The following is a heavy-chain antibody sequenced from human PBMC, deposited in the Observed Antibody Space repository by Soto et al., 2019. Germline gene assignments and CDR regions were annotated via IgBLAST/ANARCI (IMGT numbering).Heavy chain of an antibody. J-gene: IGHJ5*02. CDR3: ASGGNWFDP. Sequence: PSETLSLTCNVSGGSIINYYCTWVRQSPEKGLEWIGYMYYNGNINYNPSLKSRVTISIDTSKNQFSLTLKSVTAADTAVYYCASGGNWFDPWGQGVLVTVSS. V-gene: IGHV4-59*01. CDR1: GGSIINYY. D-gene: IGHD3-16*01. CDR2: MYYNGNI.